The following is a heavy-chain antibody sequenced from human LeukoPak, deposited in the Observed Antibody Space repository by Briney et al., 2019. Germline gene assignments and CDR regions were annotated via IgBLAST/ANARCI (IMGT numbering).Heavy chain of an antibody. V-gene: IGHV3-7*03. CDR2: IKQDGSEK. D-gene: IGHD3-22*01. Sequence: GGSLRLSCAASGFTFSSYWMSWVRQAPGKGLEWVANIKQDGSEKYYVDSVKGRFTISRDNSKNSLYLQMNSLRAEDTAVYYCARGPKITMIVVVPEWDYWGQGTLVTVSS. J-gene: IGHJ4*02. CDR1: GFTFSSYW. CDR3: ARGPKITMIVVVPEWDY.